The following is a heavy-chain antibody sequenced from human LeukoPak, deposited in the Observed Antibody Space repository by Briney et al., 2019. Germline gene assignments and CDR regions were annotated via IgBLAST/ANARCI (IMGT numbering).Heavy chain of an antibody. CDR3: ARTSVLRFLEWLPTHFDY. J-gene: IGHJ4*02. CDR1: GGTFSSYA. Sequence: SVKVSCKASGGTFSSYAISWVRQAPGQGLEWMGGIIPIFGTANYAQKFQGRVTITTDESTSTAYMELSSLRSEDTAVYYCARTSVLRFLEWLPTHFDYWGQGTLVTVSS. D-gene: IGHD3-3*01. V-gene: IGHV1-69*05. CDR2: IIPIFGTA.